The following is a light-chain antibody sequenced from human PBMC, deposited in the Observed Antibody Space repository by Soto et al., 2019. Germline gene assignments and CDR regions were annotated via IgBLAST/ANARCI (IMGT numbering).Light chain of an antibody. Sequence: DIVLSQSPGTRSLSPGDRATLSCRASQNILSNLAWYQQKPGQAPRLLIYGVSTRATGIPARFSGSGCGTEFTLTISSLQSEDVEIYYCQQYNNWPITFGQGTRLEIK. CDR2: GVS. V-gene: IGKV3-15*01. CDR3: QQYNNWPIT. CDR1: QNILSN. J-gene: IGKJ5*01.